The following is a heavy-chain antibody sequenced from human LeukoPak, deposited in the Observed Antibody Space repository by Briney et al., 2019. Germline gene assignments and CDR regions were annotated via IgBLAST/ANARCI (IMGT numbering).Heavy chain of an antibody. J-gene: IGHJ4*02. CDR3: ARRHFGSGTYVDY. Sequence: GASVKVSCKASGYTFTDYYMHWVRQAPGQGLEWMGWSNPNSGDTNYAQKFQGRVTMTTDTSMTTAYMELRRLRSDDTAVYYCARRHFGSGTYVDYRGQGTLVTVSS. CDR2: SNPNSGDT. V-gene: IGHV1-2*02. CDR1: GYTFTDYY. D-gene: IGHD3-10*01.